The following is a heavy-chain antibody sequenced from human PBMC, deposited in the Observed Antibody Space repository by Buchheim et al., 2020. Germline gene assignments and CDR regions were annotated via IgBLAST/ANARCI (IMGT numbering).Heavy chain of an antibody. CDR1: GDSVSSGTFY. V-gene: IGHV4-61*01. Sequence: VQLQESGPGLVKPSETLSLTCSVFGDSVSSGTFYWSWIRRPPGKGLEWIGYAFYSGSTNYNPSLKNRVSISIQSSKNQFSLRLNSVTAADTAVYYCARRRRCGGDCYSIDYWGQGT. D-gene: IGHD2-21*02. CDR2: AFYSGST. J-gene: IGHJ4*02. CDR3: ARRRRCGGDCYSIDY.